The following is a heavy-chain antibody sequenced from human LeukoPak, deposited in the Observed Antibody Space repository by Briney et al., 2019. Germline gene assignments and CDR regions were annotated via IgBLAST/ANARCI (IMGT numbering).Heavy chain of an antibody. CDR1: GYSFTSYW. V-gene: IGHV5-51*01. CDR3: ARLSPMDCSSTSCTYWYFDL. J-gene: IGHJ2*01. D-gene: IGHD2-2*01. CDR2: IYPGDSDT. Sequence: GESLKISCKGSGYSFTSYWIGWVRQMPGKGLEWMGIIYPGDSDTRCSPSFQGQVTISADKSISTAYLQWSSLKASDTAMYYCARLSPMDCSSTSCTYWYFDLWGRGTLVTVSS.